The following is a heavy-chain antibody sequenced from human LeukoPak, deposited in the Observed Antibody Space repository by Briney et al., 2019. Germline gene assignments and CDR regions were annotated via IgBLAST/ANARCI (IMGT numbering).Heavy chain of an antibody. CDR3: AKEQQLLKTFDF. D-gene: IGHD6-13*01. V-gene: IGHV3-30*02. Sequence: GGSLRLSCAASGFTFSSYGMHWVRQAPGKGLEWVAFIRYDGSNKYYADSVKGRFTISRDNSKNTLYLQMNSLRAEDTAAYYCAKEQQLLKTFDFWGQGTLVTVSS. CDR2: IRYDGSNK. CDR1: GFTFSSYG. J-gene: IGHJ4*02.